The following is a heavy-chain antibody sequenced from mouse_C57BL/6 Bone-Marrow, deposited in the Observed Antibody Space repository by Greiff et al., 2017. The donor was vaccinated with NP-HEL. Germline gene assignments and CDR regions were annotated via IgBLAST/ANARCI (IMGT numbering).Heavy chain of an antibody. V-gene: IGHV1-36*01. CDR3: AVSGVIYYDYAKAYYFDY. D-gene: IGHD2-4*01. Sequence: EVKLVESGPVLVKPGPSVKISCKASGFTFTDYYMHWVKQSHGKSLEWIGLVYPYNGGTSYNQKFKGKATLTVDTSSSTAYMELNSLTSEDSAVYYCAVSGVIYYDYAKAYYFDYWGQGTTLTVSS. CDR1: GFTFTDYY. CDR2: VYPYNGGT. J-gene: IGHJ2*01.